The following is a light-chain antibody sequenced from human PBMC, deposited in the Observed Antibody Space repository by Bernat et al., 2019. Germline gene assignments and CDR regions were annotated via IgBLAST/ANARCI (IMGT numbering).Light chain of an antibody. Sequence: QSALTQPASVSGSPGQSITISCTGTSSHVGVYNYVSWYQQHPGKAPRLMIYAVSSRPSGVSNRFSGSKSGDTASLTISGLQPEDEADYCCSSLTSSTTLVFGGGTKLTVL. J-gene: IGLJ2*01. CDR3: SSLTSSTTLV. CDR1: SSHVGVYNY. CDR2: AVS. V-gene: IGLV2-14*03.